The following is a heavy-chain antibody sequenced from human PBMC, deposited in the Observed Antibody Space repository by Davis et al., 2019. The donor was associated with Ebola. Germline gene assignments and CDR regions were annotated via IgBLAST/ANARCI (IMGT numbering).Heavy chain of an antibody. V-gene: IGHV3-30-3*01. CDR1: GFTFSSYA. D-gene: IGHD3-3*01. CDR3: ARGRRFNYYGMDV. Sequence: GESLKISCAASGFTFSSYAMHWVRQAPGQGLEWVAVISYDGSNKYYADSVKGRFTISRDNSKNTLYLQMNSLRAEDTAVYYCARGRRFNYYGMDVWGQGTTVTVSS. CDR2: ISYDGSNK. J-gene: IGHJ6*02.